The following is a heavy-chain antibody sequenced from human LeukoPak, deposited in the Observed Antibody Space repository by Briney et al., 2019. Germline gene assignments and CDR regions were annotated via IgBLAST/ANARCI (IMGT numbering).Heavy chain of an antibody. CDR1: GFTFISYA. CDR2: ISFHGTDT. J-gene: IGHJ5*02. V-gene: IGHV3-30*04. Sequence: GGSLRLSCAASGFTFISYAIHWVRQAPGKGLEWVAVISFHGTDTFYADSVMGRFTISRDNARNSLYLQMNSLRAEDTAVYYCARCGGGNPKWFDPWGQGTLVTVSS. CDR3: ARCGGGNPKWFDP. D-gene: IGHD4-23*01.